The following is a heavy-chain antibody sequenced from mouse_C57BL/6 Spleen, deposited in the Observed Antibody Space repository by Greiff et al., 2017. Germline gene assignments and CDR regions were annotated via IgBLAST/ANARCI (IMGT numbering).Heavy chain of an antibody. CDR3: ARRRNYYGSSYGYFDV. CDR1: GFSLSTSGMG. Sequence: QVTLKESGPGILQSSQTLSLTCSFSGFSLSTSGMGVSWIRQPSGKGLEWLAHIYWDDDKRYNPSLKSRLTISKDTSRNQVFLKITSVDTADTAKYYCARRRNYYGSSYGYFDVWGTGTTVTVSS. V-gene: IGHV8-12*01. CDR2: IYWDDDK. D-gene: IGHD1-1*01. J-gene: IGHJ1*03.